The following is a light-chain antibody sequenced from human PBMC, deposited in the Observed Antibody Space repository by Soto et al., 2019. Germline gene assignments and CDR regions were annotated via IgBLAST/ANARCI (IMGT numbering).Light chain of an antibody. CDR2: AAL. V-gene: IGKV3-20*01. CDR1: QSVSSTY. J-gene: IGKJ2*01. CDR3: QHYGSSPYT. Sequence: ELGLTQSPCTLSLSPGERATLSCRASQSVSSTYLAWYQQQPGQAPRLLIYAALSRATGIPARCSGSGSGTDYTLTITSLEPEDFAVDYCQHYGSSPYTFGQGTKLEIE.